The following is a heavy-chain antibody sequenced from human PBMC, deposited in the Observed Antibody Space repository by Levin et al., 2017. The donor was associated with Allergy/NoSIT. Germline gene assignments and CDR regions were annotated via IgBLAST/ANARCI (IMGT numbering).Heavy chain of an antibody. CDR2: ISGSGGST. J-gene: IGHJ4*02. CDR3: AKAATYDFWSGYYHGFDY. V-gene: IGHV3-23*01. Sequence: QASETLSLTCAASGFTFSSYAMSWVRQAPGKGLEWVSAISGSGGSTYYADSVKGRFTISRDNSKNTLYLQMNSLRAEDTAVYYCAKAATYDFWSGYYHGFDYWGQGTLVTVSS. CDR1: GFTFSSYA. D-gene: IGHD3-3*01.